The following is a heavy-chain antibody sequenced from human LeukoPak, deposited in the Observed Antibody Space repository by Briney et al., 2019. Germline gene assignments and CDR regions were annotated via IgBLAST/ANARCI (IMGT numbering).Heavy chain of an antibody. CDR2: ISYDGSNK. Sequence: PGGSLRLSCAASGFTFSSYGMHWVRQAPGKELEWVAVISYDGSNKYYADSVKGRFTISRDNSKNTLYLQVNSLRAEDTAVYYCARENYGMDVWGQGTTVTVSS. CDR1: GFTFSSYG. V-gene: IGHV3-30*03. CDR3: ARENYGMDV. J-gene: IGHJ6*02.